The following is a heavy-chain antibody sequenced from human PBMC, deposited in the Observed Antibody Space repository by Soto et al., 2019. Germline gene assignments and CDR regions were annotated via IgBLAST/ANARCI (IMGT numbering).Heavy chain of an antibody. Sequence: GGSLRLSCAASGFTFSSYAMHWVRQAPGKGLEWVAVISYDGSNKYYADSVKGRFTISRDNSKNTLYLQMNSLRAEDTAVYYCARDPIRSDYYGSGSYYPPDYWGQGTLVTVSS. J-gene: IGHJ4*02. CDR1: GFTFSSYA. D-gene: IGHD3-10*01. CDR2: ISYDGSNK. V-gene: IGHV3-30-3*01. CDR3: ARDPIRSDYYGSGSYYPPDY.